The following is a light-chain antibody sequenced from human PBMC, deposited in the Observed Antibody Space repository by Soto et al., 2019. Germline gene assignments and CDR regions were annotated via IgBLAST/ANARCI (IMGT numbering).Light chain of an antibody. Sequence: QSVLTQPASVSGSPGQSTTISCTGTSSDVGGYNEVSWYQQRPGRAPKLMIYDVTNRPSGVSNRFSGSKSGNTASLTISGLQAEDGAYYYCSSHAAGSTLIFGGGTKLTVL. V-gene: IGLV2-14*03. CDR1: SSDVGGYNE. J-gene: IGLJ2*01. CDR3: SSHAAGSTLI. CDR2: DVT.